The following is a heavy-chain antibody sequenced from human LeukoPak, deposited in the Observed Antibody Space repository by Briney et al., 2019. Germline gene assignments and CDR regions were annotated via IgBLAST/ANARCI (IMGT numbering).Heavy chain of an antibody. D-gene: IGHD2-2*01. V-gene: IGHV3-30*02. CDR2: IRYDGSNK. Sequence: GGSLRLSCAASGFTFSSYGMHWVRQAPGKGLEWVAFIRYDGSNKYYADSVKGRFTISRDNSKNTLYLQMNGLRAEDTAVYYCAREIGYCSSTSCDNWFDPWGQGTLVTVSS. J-gene: IGHJ5*02. CDR3: AREIGYCSSTSCDNWFDP. CDR1: GFTFSSYG.